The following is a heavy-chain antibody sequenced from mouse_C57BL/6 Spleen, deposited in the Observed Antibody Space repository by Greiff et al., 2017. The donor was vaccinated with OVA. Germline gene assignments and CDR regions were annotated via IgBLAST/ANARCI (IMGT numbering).Heavy chain of an antibody. V-gene: IGHV1-82*01. CDR2: IYPGDGDT. Sequence: QVQLQQSGPELVKPGASVKISCKASGYAFSSSWMNWVKQRPGKGLEWIGRIYPGDGDTNYNGKFKGKATLTADKSSSTAYMQLISLTSVDSAVDFCASSRGYFDVWGTGTTVTVSS. J-gene: IGHJ1*03. CDR3: ASSRGYFDV. CDR1: GYAFSSSW.